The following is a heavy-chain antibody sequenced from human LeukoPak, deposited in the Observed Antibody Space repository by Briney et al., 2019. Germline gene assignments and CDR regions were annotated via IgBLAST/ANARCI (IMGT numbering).Heavy chain of an antibody. Sequence: SETLSLTRTVSGGSISSGGYYWSWIRQHPGKGLEWIGYIYYSGSTYYNPSLKSRVTIDTSKNQFSLKLSSVTAADTAVYYCARESSSGTLDYWGQGTLVTVSS. D-gene: IGHD6-19*01. CDR3: ARESSSGTLDY. CDR2: IYYSGST. V-gene: IGHV4-31*03. J-gene: IGHJ4*02. CDR1: GGSISSGGYY.